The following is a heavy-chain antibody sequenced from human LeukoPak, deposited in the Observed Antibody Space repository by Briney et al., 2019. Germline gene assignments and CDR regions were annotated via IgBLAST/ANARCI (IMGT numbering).Heavy chain of an antibody. V-gene: IGHV3-7*01. CDR1: GFTFSSYW. Sequence: PGGSLRLSCAASGFTFSSYWFHWVRQAPGKGLEWVANIKQDGGEKYYVDSVKGRFTISRDNAKNSVYLQMNNLRAADTAMYYCTKSGTTFDYWGLGTLVTVSS. J-gene: IGHJ4*02. D-gene: IGHD1-14*01. CDR3: TKSGTTFDY. CDR2: IKQDGGEK.